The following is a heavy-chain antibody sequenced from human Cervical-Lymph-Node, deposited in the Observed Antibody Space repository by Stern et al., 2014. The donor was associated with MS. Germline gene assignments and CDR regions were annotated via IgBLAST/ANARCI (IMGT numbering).Heavy chain of an antibody. CDR2: MNQDGAEK. CDR1: GVSFSNYW. J-gene: IGHJ4*02. V-gene: IGHV3-7*01. CDR3: TANTGDF. D-gene: IGHD2-21*02. Sequence: EVQLVESGGGLVQSGGSLRVSCVASGVSFSNYWMTWVRQVPGKGLEWVANMNQDGAEKNYVDSVKGRFTISRDNAKNSLYLQMNSLRAEDTAVYYCTANTGDFWGQGTLVTVSS.